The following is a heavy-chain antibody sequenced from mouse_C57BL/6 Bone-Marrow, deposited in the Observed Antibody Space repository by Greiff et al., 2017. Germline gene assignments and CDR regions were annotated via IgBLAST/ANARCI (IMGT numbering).Heavy chain of an antibody. CDR2: IYPGGGYT. D-gene: IGHD1-1*01. CDR3: ARHEYYPWFAY. J-gene: IGHJ3*01. Sequence: QVQLKQSGAELVRPGTSVKMSCKASGYTFTNYWIGWAKQRPGHGLEWSGDIYPGGGYTNYNEKFKGKATLIADKSSSTAYMQFSSLTSEDSAIYYCARHEYYPWFAYGGQGTLVTVSA. CDR1: GYTFTNYW. V-gene: IGHV1-63*01.